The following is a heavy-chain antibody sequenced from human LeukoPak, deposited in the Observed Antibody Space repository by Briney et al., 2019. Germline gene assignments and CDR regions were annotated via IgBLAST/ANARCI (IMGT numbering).Heavy chain of an antibody. D-gene: IGHD6-6*01. Sequence: GGSLRLSCAASGFTFSCYAMSWVRQAPGKGLEWVSAISGSGGSTYYADSAKGRFTISRDNSKNTLYLQMNSLRAEDTAVYYCANSYSSSARGNYYYGMDVWGQGTTVTVSS. V-gene: IGHV3-23*01. CDR1: GFTFSCYA. J-gene: IGHJ6*02. CDR2: ISGSGGST. CDR3: ANSYSSSARGNYYYGMDV.